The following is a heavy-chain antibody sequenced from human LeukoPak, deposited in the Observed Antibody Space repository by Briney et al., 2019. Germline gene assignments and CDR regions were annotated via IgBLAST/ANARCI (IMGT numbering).Heavy chain of an antibody. CDR3: ATDIAVAGKGTYYFDY. D-gene: IGHD6-19*01. CDR1: GYTFTGYY. J-gene: IGHJ4*02. CDR2: INPNSGGT. Sequence: ASEKVSCKASGYTFTGYYMHWVRQAPGQGLEWMGWINPNSGGTNYAQKFQGRVTMTRDTSISTAYMELSRLRSDDTAVYYCATDIAVAGKGTYYFDYWGQGTLVTVSS. V-gene: IGHV1-2*02.